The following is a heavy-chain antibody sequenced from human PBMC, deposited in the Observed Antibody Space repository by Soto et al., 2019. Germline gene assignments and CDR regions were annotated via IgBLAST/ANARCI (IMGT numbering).Heavy chain of an antibody. CDR2: SYYSGTT. D-gene: IGHD1-20*01. V-gene: IGHV4-39*01. CDR3: TRQYNWNDNYFDP. Sequence: PSETRSLTCTVSGASISFHIYYWTWIRQPPGKGLEWIGSSYYSGTTYFNPSLKSRATISVDTSKNQFSLRLTSVTAADTAIYYCTRQYNWNDNYFDPWGPGALVTVSS. CDR1: GASISFHIYY. J-gene: IGHJ5*02.